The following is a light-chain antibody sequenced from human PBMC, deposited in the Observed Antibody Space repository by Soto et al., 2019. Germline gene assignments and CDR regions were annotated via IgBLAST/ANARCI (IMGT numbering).Light chain of an antibody. CDR3: ISHSSTSAYVV. V-gene: IGLV2-14*01. CDR2: EVT. Sequence: QSALTQPASVSGSPGQSITISCTGTSSDIGAYNYVSWYQHQPRKAPKLMIYEVTNRPSGVSDRFSGSKSGNTASLTIYGLQAEDEADYYCISHSSTSAYVVLGEGTKVTVL. CDR1: SSDIGAYNY. J-gene: IGLJ2*01.